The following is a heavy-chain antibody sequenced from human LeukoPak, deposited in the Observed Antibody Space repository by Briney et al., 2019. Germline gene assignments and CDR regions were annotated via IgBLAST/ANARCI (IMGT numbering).Heavy chain of an antibody. V-gene: IGHV3-74*01. CDR3: AARGYCSGTSCLLEY. Sequence: PGGSLRLSCAASGFTFSSYWMHWVRRAPGKGLLWVSHINSDGSNTNYADSVKGRFTISRDNAKNTVYLQMNSLRAEDTAVYYCAARGYCSGTSCLLEYWGQGTLVTVSS. D-gene: IGHD2-2*01. J-gene: IGHJ4*02. CDR2: INSDGSNT. CDR1: GFTFSSYW.